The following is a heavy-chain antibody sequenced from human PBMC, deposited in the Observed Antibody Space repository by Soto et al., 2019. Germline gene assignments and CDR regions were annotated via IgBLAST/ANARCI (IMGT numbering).Heavy chain of an antibody. J-gene: IGHJ5*01. CDR1: GYSFTYYT. CDR2: INAGNGNT. Sequence: QVQLVQSGAEVRKPGASVKVSCKASGYSFTYYTMHWVRQAPGQRLEWMGWINAGNGNTKYSPKFQGRVTITRDTSASSDYMELSSLRSEDKAVYYCARDSESSGYEGGLDSWGQGTLVTVSS. CDR3: ARDSESSGYEGGLDS. V-gene: IGHV1-3*01. D-gene: IGHD5-12*01.